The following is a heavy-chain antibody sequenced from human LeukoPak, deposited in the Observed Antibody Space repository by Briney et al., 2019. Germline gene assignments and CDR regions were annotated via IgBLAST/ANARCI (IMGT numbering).Heavy chain of an antibody. CDR2: IYTSGST. D-gene: IGHD4-17*01. Sequence: SETLSLTCTVSGGSISSYYWSWIRQPAGKGLEWIGRIYTSGSTNYNPSLKSRVTMSVDTSKNQFFLKLSSVTAADTAVYYCARDLPTTVTPPPTDAFDIWGQGTMVTVSS. V-gene: IGHV4-4*07. CDR3: ARDLPTTVTPPPTDAFDI. CDR1: GGSISSYY. J-gene: IGHJ3*02.